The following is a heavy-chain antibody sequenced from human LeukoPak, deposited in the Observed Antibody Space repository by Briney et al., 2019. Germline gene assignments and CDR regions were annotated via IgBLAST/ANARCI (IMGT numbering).Heavy chain of an antibody. V-gene: IGHV1-2*02. CDR2: IDRNSGDT. Sequence: GSVTVSCKASLRGHYFQWVGQGTGPGIEWSGCIDRNSGDTDYAQKFQGRVTMTRDTSSTTGYMELYGLRPDDTAIYHCATSQIRLGFFDNWGQGTLVFVSP. J-gene: IGHJ4*02. CDR3: ATSQIRLGFFDN. CDR1: LRGHY. D-gene: IGHD5-12*01.